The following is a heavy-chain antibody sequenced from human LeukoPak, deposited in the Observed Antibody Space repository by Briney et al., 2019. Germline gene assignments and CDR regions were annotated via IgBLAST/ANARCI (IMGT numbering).Heavy chain of an antibody. CDR1: GYTFTSYG. CDR2: IIPIFGTA. V-gene: IGHV1-69*13. Sequence: GASVKVSCKASGYTFTSYGISWVRQAPGQGLEWMGGIIPIFGTANYAQKFQGRVTITADESTSTAYMELSSLRSEDTAVYYCARATRKYYYDSSGYYGGYYFDYWGQGTLVTVSS. CDR3: ARATRKYYYDSSGYYGGYYFDY. J-gene: IGHJ4*02. D-gene: IGHD3-22*01.